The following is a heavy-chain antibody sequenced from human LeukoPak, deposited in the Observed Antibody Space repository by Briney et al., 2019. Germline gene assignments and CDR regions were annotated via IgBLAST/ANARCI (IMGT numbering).Heavy chain of an antibody. J-gene: IGHJ3*02. CDR2: ISWDGGSK. CDR1: GFSFNDYS. V-gene: IGHV3-43*01. D-gene: IGHD5-24*01. CDR3: ANPGEMTDDAFDI. Sequence: GGSLRLSCAASGFSFNDYSMHWVRQPPGKGLEWVSLISWDGGSKYYADSVRGRFTISRDNSKNTLYLQMNSLRAEDTAVYYCANPGEMTDDAFDIWGQGTMVTVSS.